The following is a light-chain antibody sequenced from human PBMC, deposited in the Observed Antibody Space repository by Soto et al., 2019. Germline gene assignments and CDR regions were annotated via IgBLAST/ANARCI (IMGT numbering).Light chain of an antibody. J-gene: IGLJ2*01. CDR3: CSYNDSSVL. CDR2: DVS. CDR1: GSDY. Sequence: QSVLTQPASVSGSPGQSITISCTGTGSDYVSWYQQHPGKSPRLIIYDVSDRPSGVSNRFSGSKSGNTASLTISGLQAEYDAHYYCCSYNDSSVLFGGGTKLTVL. V-gene: IGLV2-14*03.